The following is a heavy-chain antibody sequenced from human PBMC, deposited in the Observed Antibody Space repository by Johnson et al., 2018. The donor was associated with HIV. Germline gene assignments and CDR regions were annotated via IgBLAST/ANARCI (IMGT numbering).Heavy chain of an antibody. J-gene: IGHJ3*02. D-gene: IGHD4-17*01. V-gene: IGHV3-15*05. CDR2: IKSKADGGTT. CDR3: AKDRSTVPLDAFTI. CDR1: GFTFTNAW. Sequence: VQLVESGGGLVQPGGSLRLSCAASGFTFTNAWMNWVRQAPGKGLEWVGRIKSKADGGTTDYAAPVKGRFTISRDNAKNSLYLQMNSLRPEDTALYYCAKDRSTVPLDAFTIWGQGTMVTVSS.